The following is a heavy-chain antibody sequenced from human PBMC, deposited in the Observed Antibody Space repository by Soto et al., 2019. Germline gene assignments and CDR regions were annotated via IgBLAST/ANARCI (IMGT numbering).Heavy chain of an antibody. V-gene: IGHV1-46*03. D-gene: IGHD6-13*01. J-gene: IGHJ5*02. CDR2: INPSGGST. Sequence: ASVQVSCNASGYTFTSYYMHWVRQAPGHELESMGIINPSGGSTRYPQKFQGRVTMNRDTSTRTVYMELSSLRSEDTDVYYCGSNGYGSTWHSWLDPWGQGTLVTVSS. CDR3: GSNGYGSTWHSWLDP. CDR1: GYTFTSYY.